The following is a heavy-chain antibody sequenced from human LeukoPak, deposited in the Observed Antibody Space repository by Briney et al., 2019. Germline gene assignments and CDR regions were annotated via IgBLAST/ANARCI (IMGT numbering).Heavy chain of an antibody. D-gene: IGHD2-15*01. CDR3: ARGFGYCSGGSCYSGPYYFDY. V-gene: IGHV4-34*01. CDR1: GGSFSGYY. J-gene: IGHJ4*02. Sequence: SETLSLTCAVYGGSFSGYYWSWIRQPPGKGLEWIGEINHSGSTNYNPSLKGRVTISVDTSENQFSLKLSSVAAADTAVYYCARGFGYCSGGSCYSGPYYFDYWGQGTLVTVSS. CDR2: INHSGST.